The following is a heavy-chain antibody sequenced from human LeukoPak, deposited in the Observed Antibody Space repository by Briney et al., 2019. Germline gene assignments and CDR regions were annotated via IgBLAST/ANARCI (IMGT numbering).Heavy chain of an antibody. V-gene: IGHV3-33*01. D-gene: IGHD6-19*01. CDR1: GFTFSNYG. CDR2: IWYDGSNK. CDR3: ARDTVADPLRFGMDV. J-gene: IGHJ6*02. Sequence: GRSLRLSCAASGFTFSNYGMHWVRQAPGKGLEWVAVIWYDGSNKYYADSVKGRFTISRDNSKNTLYLQMNSLRAEDTAVYYCARDTVADPLRFGMDVWGQGTTVTVSS.